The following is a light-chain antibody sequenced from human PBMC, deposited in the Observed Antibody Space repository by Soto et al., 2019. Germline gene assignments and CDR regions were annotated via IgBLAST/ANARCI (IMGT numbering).Light chain of an antibody. J-gene: IGKJ4*01. CDR3: QQYYNWPPLT. CDR2: DAS. CDR1: QSVSNK. V-gene: IGKV3-15*01. Sequence: EIVMTQSPVTLSVSPGERATLSWRASQSVSNKVAWYQQKPGQGPRLLIYDASIRDTGSPARFSGSGSGTEFTLTISSLQSEDLAIYYCQQYYNWPPLTFGGGTKVDIK.